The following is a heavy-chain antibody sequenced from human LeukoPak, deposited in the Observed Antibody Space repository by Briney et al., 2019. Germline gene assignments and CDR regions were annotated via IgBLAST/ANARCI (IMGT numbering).Heavy chain of an antibody. J-gene: IGHJ4*02. CDR2: IYYSGST. Sequence: PSETLSLTCTVSGGSISSYYWSWIRQPPGKGLEWIGYIYYSGSTNYNPSLKSRVTISVDTSKNQFSLKLSSVTAADTAVYYCARGVGIAAAGNDYWGQGTLVTVSS. CDR1: GGSISSYY. CDR3: ARGVGIAAAGNDY. V-gene: IGHV4-59*12. D-gene: IGHD6-13*01.